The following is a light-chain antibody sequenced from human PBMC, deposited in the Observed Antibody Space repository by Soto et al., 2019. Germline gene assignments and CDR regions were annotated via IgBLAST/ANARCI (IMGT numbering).Light chain of an antibody. CDR1: SIDIGAYDH. CDR3: SSYAGSNTLV. Sequence: QSALTQPPSASGSPGQSVTVSCTGTSIDIGAYDHVSWHQQHPGKAPKVIIYEVDKRPSGVPNRFSGSKSGNTASLTVSGLQAEDEADYYCSSYAGSNTLVFGGGTKLTVL. V-gene: IGLV2-8*01. J-gene: IGLJ2*01. CDR2: EVD.